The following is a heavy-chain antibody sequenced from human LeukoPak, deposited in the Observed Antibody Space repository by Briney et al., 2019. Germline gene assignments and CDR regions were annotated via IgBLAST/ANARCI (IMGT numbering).Heavy chain of an antibody. J-gene: IGHJ6*03. Sequence: GGSLRLSCAASGFTFSSYSMNWVRQAPGKGLGWVSSISSSSSYTYYADSVKGRFTISRDNAKNSLYLQMNSLRAEDTAVYYCARDCSDSDFWSGYSYYYYYMDVWGKGTTVTVSS. V-gene: IGHV3-21*01. CDR3: ARDCSDSDFWSGYSYYYYYMDV. CDR1: GFTFSSYS. CDR2: ISSSSSYT. D-gene: IGHD3-3*01.